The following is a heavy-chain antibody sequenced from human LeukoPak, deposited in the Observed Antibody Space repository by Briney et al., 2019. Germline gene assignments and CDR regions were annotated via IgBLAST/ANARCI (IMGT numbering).Heavy chain of an antibody. CDR1: GGSISSYY. V-gene: IGHV4-4*07. J-gene: IGHJ5*02. Sequence: SETLSLTCTVSGGSISSYYWSWIRQPAGKGLEWIGRIYTSGSTNYNPSLKSRVTISVDKSKNQFSLKLSSVTAADTAVYYCAREAIFGVGGSWFDPWGQGTLVTVSS. D-gene: IGHD3-3*01. CDR3: AREAIFGVGGSWFDP. CDR2: IYTSGST.